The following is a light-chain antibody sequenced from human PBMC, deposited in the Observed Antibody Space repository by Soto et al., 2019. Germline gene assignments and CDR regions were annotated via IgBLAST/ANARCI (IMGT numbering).Light chain of an antibody. CDR3: QYSGNSPPWT. CDR1: QSVDSTY. V-gene: IGKV3-20*01. Sequence: EIVLTQSPGTLSLSPGERATLSCRASQSVDSTYLAWYQQKPGQAPRLLIYDASSRATGIPDRFSGSGSGTDFTLTISRLEPEDFAVYYCQYSGNSPPWTFGQGTKVEIK. CDR2: DAS. J-gene: IGKJ1*01.